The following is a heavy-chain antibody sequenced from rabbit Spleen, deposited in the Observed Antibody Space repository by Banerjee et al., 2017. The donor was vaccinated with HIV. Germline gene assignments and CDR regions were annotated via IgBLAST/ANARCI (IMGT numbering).Heavy chain of an antibody. CDR3: ARDSGSSFSSYGMDL. V-gene: IGHV1S40*01. D-gene: IGHD8-1*01. CDR2: IDSGSSGFT. J-gene: IGHJ6*01. CDR1: GFSFSNTYY. Sequence: QSLEESGGGLVQPEGSLTLTCTASGFSFSNTYYMCWVRQAPGKGLEWIACIDSGSSGFTYFASWAKGRFTISKTSSTTVTLQMTSLTAADTATYFCARDSGSSFSSYGMDLWGPGTLVTVS.